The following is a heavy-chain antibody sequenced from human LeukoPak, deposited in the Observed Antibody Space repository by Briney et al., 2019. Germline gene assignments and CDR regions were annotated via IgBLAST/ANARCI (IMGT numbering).Heavy chain of an antibody. CDR3: ATELRSGYFDY. Sequence: ASVKVSCKVSGYTLSELSMHWVRQAPGKGLEWMGGFDPEDDERVYAQKFQGRVTMTEDTSADTAYMELSSLRSEDTAIYYCATELRSGYFDYWGQGTLVTVSS. J-gene: IGHJ4*02. CDR2: FDPEDDER. CDR1: GYTLSELS. D-gene: IGHD3-22*01. V-gene: IGHV1-24*01.